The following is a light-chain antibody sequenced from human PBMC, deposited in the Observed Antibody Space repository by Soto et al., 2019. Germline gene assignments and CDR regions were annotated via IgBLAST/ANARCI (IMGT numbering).Light chain of an antibody. CDR1: HSISSSY. CDR2: GAS. CDR3: QQYNNWPPIT. V-gene: IGKV3-15*01. J-gene: IGKJ5*01. Sequence: EIVLTQSPGTLSLSSVARATLSCRASHSISSSYLAWYQQRPGQAPRLLIYGASTRATGIPARLSGSGSGTEFTLTISSLQSEDFAVYYCQQYNNWPPITFGQGTRLEIK.